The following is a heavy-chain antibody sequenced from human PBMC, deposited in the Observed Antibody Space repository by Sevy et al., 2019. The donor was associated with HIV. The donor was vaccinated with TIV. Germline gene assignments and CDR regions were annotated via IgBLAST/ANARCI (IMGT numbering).Heavy chain of an antibody. CDR1: GFRFNNYG. D-gene: IGHD3-9*01. CDR2: ISHDGRKR. Sequence: GGSLRLSCRASGFRFNNYGMHWVRQAPGKGLQWVAVISHDGRKRFYADSLEGRFTISRDNSKNTLYLQMSGLRTEDTAMYYCAKLDYDLLTGTPDYWGQGTLVTVSS. CDR3: AKLDYDLLTGTPDY. V-gene: IGHV3-30*18. J-gene: IGHJ4*02.